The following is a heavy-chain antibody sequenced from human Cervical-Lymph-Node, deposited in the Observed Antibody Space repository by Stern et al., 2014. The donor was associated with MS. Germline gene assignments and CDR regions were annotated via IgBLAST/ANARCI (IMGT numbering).Heavy chain of an antibody. CDR1: GFTFSDFA. Sequence: VQLVESGGGLVQPGGSLRLCCAASGFTFSDFAMHWIRQTPGKGLEFISTINRNGDETYYTKSLRGRFTISRDNSKNTLNLQMGSLTTEDTAVYYCAKEHSPFSQIDYWGQGALVTVSS. CDR3: AKEHSPFSQIDY. D-gene: IGHD1-26*01. CDR2: INRNGDET. J-gene: IGHJ4*02. V-gene: IGHV3-64*01.